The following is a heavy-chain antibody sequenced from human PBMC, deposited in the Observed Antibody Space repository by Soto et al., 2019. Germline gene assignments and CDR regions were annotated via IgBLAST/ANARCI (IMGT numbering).Heavy chain of an antibody. CDR1: GGSISSGGYY. Sequence: QVQLQESGPGLVKPSQTLSLTCTVSGGSISSGGYYWSWIRQHPGKGLEWIGNIYYSGSTFYNPSPKKRVTIYVETSKNQFSLKLSSVTAADTAVYYCARKKGYSYGPHYFDYWGQGTLVTVSS. J-gene: IGHJ4*02. CDR3: ARKKGYSYGPHYFDY. V-gene: IGHV4-31*03. CDR2: IYYSGST. D-gene: IGHD5-18*01.